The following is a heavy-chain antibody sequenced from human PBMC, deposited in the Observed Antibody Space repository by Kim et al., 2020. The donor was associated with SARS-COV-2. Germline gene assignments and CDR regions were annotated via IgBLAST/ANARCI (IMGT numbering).Heavy chain of an antibody. CDR1: GMTFSSYS. V-gene: IGHV3-7*01. CDR3: ARRTISSLRWWSDGSDCSDDLRHHVDI. D-gene: IGHD2-21*01. Sequence: GGSLRLSCAASGMTFSSYSMSWVRQGPGKGLEWVANGKEDGSTTYYVDSVKGRFTISSDNAQNSLHLQMNSLRVEDTAVYYCARRTISSLRWWSDGSDCSDDLRHHVDIWGQGKMVTVSS. J-gene: IGHJ3*02. CDR2: GKEDGSTT.